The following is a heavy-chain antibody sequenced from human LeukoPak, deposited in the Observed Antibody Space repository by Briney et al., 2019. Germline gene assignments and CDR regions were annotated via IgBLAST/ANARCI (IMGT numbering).Heavy chain of an antibody. D-gene: IGHD5-18*01. CDR3: ARGHSYGFSYYYGMDV. V-gene: IGHV3-74*01. J-gene: IGHJ6*02. CDR2: INSDGSWT. Sequence: GGSLRLSCAASGNYWMHWVRQAPGKELVWVSHINSDGSWTSYADSVKGRFTISKDNAKNTVYLQMNSLRAEDTAVYYCARGHSYGFSYYYGMDVWGQGTTVTVSS. CDR1: GNYW.